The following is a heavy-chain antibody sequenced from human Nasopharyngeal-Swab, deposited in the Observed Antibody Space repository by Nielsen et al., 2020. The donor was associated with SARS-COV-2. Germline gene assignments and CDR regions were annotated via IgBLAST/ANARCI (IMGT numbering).Heavy chain of an antibody. Sequence: PGKGLEWIGYTYYSGSTNYNPSLKSRVTISVDTSKNQFSLKLSSVTAADTAVYYCAGGRDGYTNYYYYYGMDVWGQGTTVTVSS. CDR3: AGGRDGYTNYYYYYGMDV. V-gene: IGHV4-59*13. CDR2: TYYSGST. J-gene: IGHJ6*02. D-gene: IGHD5-24*01.